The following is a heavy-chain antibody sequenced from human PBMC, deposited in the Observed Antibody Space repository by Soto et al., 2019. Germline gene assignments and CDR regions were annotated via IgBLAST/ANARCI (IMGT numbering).Heavy chain of an antibody. CDR3: ARDQPAAPGAFDI. CDR2: IIPIFGTA. D-gene: IGHD2-2*01. CDR1: GGTFSSYA. V-gene: IGHV1-69*13. J-gene: IGHJ3*02. Sequence: SVKVSCKASGGTFSSYAISWVRQAPGQGLEWMGGIIPIFGTANYAQKFQGRVTITADESTNTAYMELSSLRSEDTAVYYCARDQPAAPGAFDIWGQGTMVTVSS.